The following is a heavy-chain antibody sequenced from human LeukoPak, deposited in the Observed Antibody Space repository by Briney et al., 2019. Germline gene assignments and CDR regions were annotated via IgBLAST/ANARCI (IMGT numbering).Heavy chain of an antibody. Sequence: ASVKVSCKASGYTFTGYYMHWVRQAPGQGLEWMGWINPNSGGTNYAQKFQGRVTMTRDTSISTAYMELSRLRSDDTAVYYCARAGWGYCSSTSCYMGYYYYYMDVWGKGTTVTVSS. D-gene: IGHD2-2*02. J-gene: IGHJ6*03. CDR1: GYTFTGYY. CDR2: INPNSGGT. CDR3: ARAGWGYCSSTSCYMGYYYYYMDV. V-gene: IGHV1-2*02.